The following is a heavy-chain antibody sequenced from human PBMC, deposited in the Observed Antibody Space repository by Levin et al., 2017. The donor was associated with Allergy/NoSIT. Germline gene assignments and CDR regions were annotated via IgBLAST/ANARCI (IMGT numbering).Heavy chain of an antibody. CDR1: GFTFSSYG. Sequence: PGGSLRLSCAASGFTFSSYGMHWVRQAPGKGLEWVAVISYDGSNKYYADSVKGRFTISRDNSKNTLYLQMNSLRAEDTAVYYCAKNMGESSSWLDYWGQGTLVTVSS. V-gene: IGHV3-30*18. J-gene: IGHJ4*02. CDR2: ISYDGSNK. D-gene: IGHD6-13*01. CDR3: AKNMGESSSWLDY.